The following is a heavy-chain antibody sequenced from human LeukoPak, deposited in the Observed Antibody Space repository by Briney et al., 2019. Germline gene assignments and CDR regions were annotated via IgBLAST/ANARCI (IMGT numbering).Heavy chain of an antibody. J-gene: IGHJ3*02. CDR1: GGSISPYY. V-gene: IGHV4-30-4*01. CDR2: IYYSGST. CDR3: ARAAYYYEPGAFDI. Sequence: PSETLSLTCTVSGGSISPYYWSWIRQPPGKGLEWIGYIYYSGSTYYNPSLKSRVTISVDTSKNQFSLKLSSVTAADTAVYYCARAAYYYEPGAFDIWGQGTMVTVSS. D-gene: IGHD3-22*01.